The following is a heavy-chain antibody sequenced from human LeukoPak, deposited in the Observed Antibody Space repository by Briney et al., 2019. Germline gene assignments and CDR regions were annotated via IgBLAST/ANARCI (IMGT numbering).Heavy chain of an antibody. CDR1: GYTFTGYL. J-gene: IGHJ4*02. V-gene: IGHV1-2*02. CDR2: INPYSGGT. D-gene: IGHD2-8*02. Sequence: ASVKVSCKASGYTFTGYLMHWVRQAPGQGPEWMGWINPYSGGTNYAQKFQGRVTMTRDTSISTSYMELSSLRPDDTAVYYCATMSTGITGPYWGQGTLVTVSS. CDR3: ATMSTGITGPY.